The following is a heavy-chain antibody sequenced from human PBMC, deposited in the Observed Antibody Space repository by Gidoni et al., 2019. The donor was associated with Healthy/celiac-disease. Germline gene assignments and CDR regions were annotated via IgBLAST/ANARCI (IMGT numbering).Heavy chain of an antibody. J-gene: IGHJ4*02. CDR3: ARSYAWLTLDY. CDR2: IYYSGST. CDR1: GGSISSYY. V-gene: IGHV4-59*08. Sequence: QVQLQASGPGLVKPSETLSLTCTVSGGSISSYYWSWIRQPPGKGLEWIGYIYYSGSTNYNPSLKSRVTISVDTSKNQFSLKLSSVTAADTAVYYCARSYAWLTLDYWGQGTLVTVSS. D-gene: IGHD3-9*01.